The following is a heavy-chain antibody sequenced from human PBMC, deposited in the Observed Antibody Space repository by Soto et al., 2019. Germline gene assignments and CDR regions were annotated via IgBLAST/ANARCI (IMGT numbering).Heavy chain of an antibody. Sequence: SETLSLTCTVSGGSISSSSYYWGWIRQPPGKGLEWIGSIYYSGSTYYNPSLKSRVTISVDTSKNQFSLKLSSVTAADTAVYYCARRGSGSYPRHYYFDYWGQGTLVTVSS. V-gene: IGHV4-39*01. D-gene: IGHD1-26*01. CDR2: IYYSGST. J-gene: IGHJ4*02. CDR3: ARRGSGSYPRHYYFDY. CDR1: GGSISSSSYY.